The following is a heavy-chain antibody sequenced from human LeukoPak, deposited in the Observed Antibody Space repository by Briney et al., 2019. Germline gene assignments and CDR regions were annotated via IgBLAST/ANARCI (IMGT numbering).Heavy chain of an antibody. J-gene: IGHJ4*02. CDR1: GGTFSSYA. Sequence: SVKVSCKASGGTFSSYAISWVRQAPGQGLEWMGGIIPIFGTANYAQKFQGRVTITADESTSTAYMELSSLRSEDTAVYYCAGGTTTVTLYFDYWGQGTLVTVSS. CDR2: IIPIFGTA. D-gene: IGHD4-11*01. CDR3: AGGTTTVTLYFDY. V-gene: IGHV1-69*01.